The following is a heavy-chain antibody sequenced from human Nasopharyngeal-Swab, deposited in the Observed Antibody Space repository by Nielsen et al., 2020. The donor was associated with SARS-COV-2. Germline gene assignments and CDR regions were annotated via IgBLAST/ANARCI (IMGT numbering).Heavy chain of an antibody. CDR2: IYHSGST. V-gene: IGHV4-4*02. D-gene: IGHD3-22*01. CDR1: GGSISSSNW. CDR3: ARDRVVVSIYYGMDV. Sequence: SETLSLTCAVSGGSISSSNWWSWVRQPPGKGLEWIGEIYHSGSTNYNPSLKSRVTISVDKSKNQFSLKLSSVTAADTAVYYCARDRVVVSIYYGMDVRGQGTTVTVSS. J-gene: IGHJ6*02.